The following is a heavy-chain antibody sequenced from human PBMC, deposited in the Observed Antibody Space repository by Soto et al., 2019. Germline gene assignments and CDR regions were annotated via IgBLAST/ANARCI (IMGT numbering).Heavy chain of an antibody. Sequence: ASVKVSCKASGYTINNYFMHWVRQAPGQGLEWMGWMNPNSGNTGYAQKFQGRVTMTRNTSISTAYMELSSLRSEDTAVYYCARDKVGAIDYWGQGTLVTVSS. CDR2: MNPNSGNT. CDR3: ARDKVGAIDY. D-gene: IGHD1-26*01. J-gene: IGHJ4*02. V-gene: IGHV1-8*02. CDR1: GYTINNYF.